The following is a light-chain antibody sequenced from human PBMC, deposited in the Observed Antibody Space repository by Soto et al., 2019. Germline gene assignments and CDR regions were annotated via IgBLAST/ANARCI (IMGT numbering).Light chain of an antibody. J-gene: IGKJ1*01. V-gene: IGKV3-15*01. CDR2: GAS. CDR1: QSVTNT. CDR3: QQYNSWPGWT. Sequence: EIVMTQSPGTLSVSPGERATLSCRASQSVTNTLAWYQQKPGQAPRLLIYGASSRATGIPARFSGSGSGTDFTLTISSLQSEDVAVYYCQQYNSWPGWTFGQGTKVEIK.